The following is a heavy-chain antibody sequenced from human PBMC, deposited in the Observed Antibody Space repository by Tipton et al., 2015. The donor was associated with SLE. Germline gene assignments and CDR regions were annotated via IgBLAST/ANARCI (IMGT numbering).Heavy chain of an antibody. J-gene: IGHJ6*02. CDR3: ARGSHSSYYYYGMDV. Sequence: SLRLSCAASGLTVSSNYMSWVRQAPGKGLEWVSVIYSGGSTYYADSVKGRFTISRDNSKNTLYLQMNSLRAEDTAVYYCARGSHSSYYYYGMDVWGQGTTVTVSS. D-gene: IGHD4-11*01. CDR1: GLTVSSNY. V-gene: IGHV3-53*05. CDR2: IYSGGST.